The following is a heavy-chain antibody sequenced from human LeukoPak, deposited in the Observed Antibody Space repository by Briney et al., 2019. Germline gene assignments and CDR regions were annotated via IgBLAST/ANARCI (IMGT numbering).Heavy chain of an antibody. J-gene: IGHJ4*02. Sequence: SETLSLTCTVSGGSISSSSYYWGWIRQPPGKGLEWIGSIYYSGSTYYNPSLKSRVTISVDTSKNQFSLKLSSVTAADTAVYYCAKDLPAAYFDYWGLGTLVTVSS. D-gene: IGHD2-2*01. CDR2: IYYSGST. V-gene: IGHV4-39*02. CDR1: GGSISSSSYY. CDR3: AKDLPAAYFDY.